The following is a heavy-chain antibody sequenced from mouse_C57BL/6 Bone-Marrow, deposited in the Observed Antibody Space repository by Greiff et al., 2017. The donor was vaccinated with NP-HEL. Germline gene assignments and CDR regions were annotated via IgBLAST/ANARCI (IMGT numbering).Heavy chain of an antibody. J-gene: IGHJ2*01. CDR3: ARGGPHYYGSRRGNY. D-gene: IGHD1-1*01. Sequence: EVKVVESGGGLVKPGGSLKLSCAASGFTFSSYAMSWVRQTPEKRLEWVATISDGGSYTYYPDNVKGRFTISRDNAKNNLYLQMSHLKSEDTAMYYCARGGPHYYGSRRGNYWGQGTTLTVSS. CDR1: GFTFSSYA. V-gene: IGHV5-4*03. CDR2: ISDGGSYT.